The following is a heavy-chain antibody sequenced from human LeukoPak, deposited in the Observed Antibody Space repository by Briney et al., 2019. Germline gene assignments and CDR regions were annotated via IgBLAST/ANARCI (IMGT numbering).Heavy chain of an antibody. Sequence: RASVTVSFKASGGTFSSYAISWVRQAPGQGLEWMGGIIPIFGTANYAQKFQGRVTITADKSTSTAYMELSSLRSEDTAVYYCARLYSSSWGFDYWGQGTLVTVSS. D-gene: IGHD6-13*01. CDR1: GGTFSSYA. CDR2: IIPIFGTA. CDR3: ARLYSSSWGFDY. J-gene: IGHJ4*02. V-gene: IGHV1-69*06.